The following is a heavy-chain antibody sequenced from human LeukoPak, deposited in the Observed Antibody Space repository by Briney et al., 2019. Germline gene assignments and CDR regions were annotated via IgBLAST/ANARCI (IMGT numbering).Heavy chain of an antibody. D-gene: IGHD3-22*01. J-gene: IGHJ4*02. CDR1: GFTFDDYA. V-gene: IGHV3-23*01. Sequence: GGSLRLSCAASGFTFDDYAMHWVRQAPGKGLEWVSAISGSGLSTYYADSVKGRFTISRDNSKNTVYLQMNGLSAEDTAVYYCAKRGGFDSSGYYQPPEDYWGQGTLVTVSS. CDR3: AKRGGFDSSGYYQPPEDY. CDR2: ISGSGLST.